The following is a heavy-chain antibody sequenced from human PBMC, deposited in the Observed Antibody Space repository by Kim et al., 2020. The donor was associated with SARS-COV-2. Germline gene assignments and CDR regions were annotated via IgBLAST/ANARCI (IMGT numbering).Heavy chain of an antibody. J-gene: IGHJ6*02. CDR2: ISGSGTGT. Sequence: GGSLRLSCAASGFTFSSYAMSWVRQAPGKGLEWVSAISGSGTGTYYADSVKGRFTISRDNSQNTLYLQMNSLIAEDTSVYYCAKESYPGDVWGQGTTVTVSS. CDR3: AKESYPGDV. V-gene: IGHV3-23*01. D-gene: IGHD3-10*01. CDR1: GFTFSSYA.